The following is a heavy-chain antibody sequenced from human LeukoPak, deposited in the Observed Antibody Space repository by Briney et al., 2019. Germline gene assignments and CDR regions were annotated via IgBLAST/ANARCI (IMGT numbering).Heavy chain of an antibody. Sequence: GGSLRLSCVASRFTFSNYWMSWVRQAPGKGLEWVANINQDGSKKVYADSMKGRFTISRDNAKESLYLQLNSLRADDTAVYYCARGPYGDYDSYYGVDVWGQGTTVTVS. CDR2: INQDGSKK. V-gene: IGHV3-7*01. CDR3: ARGPYGDYDSYYGVDV. J-gene: IGHJ6*02. CDR1: RFTFSNYW. D-gene: IGHD4-17*01.